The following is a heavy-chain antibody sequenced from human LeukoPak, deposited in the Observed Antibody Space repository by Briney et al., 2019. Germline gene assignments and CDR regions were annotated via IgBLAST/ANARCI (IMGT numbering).Heavy chain of an antibody. Sequence: SETLSLTCTVSGYSISSGYYWGWIRQPPGKGLEWIGSIYHSRSTYYNPSLKSRVTISVDTSKNQFSLRLSSVTAADTAVYYCARDRLNYYDSSGSENYFDYWGQGTLVTVFS. CDR3: ARDRLNYYDSSGSENYFDY. J-gene: IGHJ4*02. CDR2: IYHSRST. D-gene: IGHD3-22*01. CDR1: GYSISSGYY. V-gene: IGHV4-38-2*02.